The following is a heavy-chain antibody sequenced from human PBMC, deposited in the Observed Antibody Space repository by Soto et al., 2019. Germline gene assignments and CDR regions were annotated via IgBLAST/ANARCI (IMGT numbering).Heavy chain of an antibody. V-gene: IGHV3-21*01. CDR3: AREGVDIVATVQYYYYGMDV. CDR2: ISSSSSYI. Sequence: GGSLRLSCAASGFTFSSYSMNWGRQAPWKGLEWVSSISSSSSYIYYADSVKGRFTISRDNAKNSLYLQMNSLRAEDTAVYYCAREGVDIVATVQYYYYGMDVWGQGTTVTVS. J-gene: IGHJ6*02. CDR1: GFTFSSYS. D-gene: IGHD5-12*01.